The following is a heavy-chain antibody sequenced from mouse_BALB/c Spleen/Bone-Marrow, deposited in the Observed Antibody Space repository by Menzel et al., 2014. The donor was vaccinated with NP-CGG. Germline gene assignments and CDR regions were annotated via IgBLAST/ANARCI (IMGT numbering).Heavy chain of an antibody. V-gene: IGHV1S22*01. CDR1: GYTFTGYW. CDR3: ASCDY. CDR2: IYHGSGGT. Sequence: LQQPGSELVRPGASVKMSCKTSGYTFTGYWMHWVKQRHGQGLEWIGDIYHGSGGTKYDEKFKGKGTLTVEKSSSTAYMPHSSPTSEDAAVDDCASCDYWGQGTTLTVSS. J-gene: IGHJ2*01.